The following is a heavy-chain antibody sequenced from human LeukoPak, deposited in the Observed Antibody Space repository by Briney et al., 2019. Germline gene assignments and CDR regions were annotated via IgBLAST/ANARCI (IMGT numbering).Heavy chain of an antibody. Sequence: SETLSLTCAVYGGSFSGYYWSWIRQPPGKGLEWIGEINHSGSTNYNPSLKSRVTISVDTSKNQFSLKLSSVTAADTAVYYCARHNRPSRAVALPRWFDPWGQGTLVTVSS. CDR2: INHSGST. CDR1: GGSFSGYY. CDR3: ARHNRPSRAVALPRWFDP. J-gene: IGHJ5*02. V-gene: IGHV4-34*01. D-gene: IGHD6-19*01.